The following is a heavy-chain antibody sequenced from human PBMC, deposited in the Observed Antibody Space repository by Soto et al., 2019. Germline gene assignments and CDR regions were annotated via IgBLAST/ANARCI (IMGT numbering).Heavy chain of an antibody. CDR1: GFTFSTYA. J-gene: IGHJ4*02. D-gene: IGHD6-13*01. CDR3: AKASSSSWGVFDY. Sequence: DVQLLESGGGLVQPGGSLRLSCAASGFTFSTYAMTWVRQAPGQGLEWVSAISGSSRSTYFADSVKGRFTISRDNSKNTLYLEMNSLRAEDTAVYYCAKASSSSWGVFDYWGQGTLITVSS. V-gene: IGHV3-23*01. CDR2: ISGSSRST.